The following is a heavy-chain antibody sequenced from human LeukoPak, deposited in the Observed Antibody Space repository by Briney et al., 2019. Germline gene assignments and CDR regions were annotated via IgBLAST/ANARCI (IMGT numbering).Heavy chain of an antibody. CDR2: ISWNSGSI. V-gene: IGHV3-9*01. J-gene: IGHJ4*02. Sequence: PGGSLRLSCAASGFTFDDYAMHWVRQAPGKGLEWVSGISWNSGSIGYADSVKGRFTISRDNAKNSLYLQMNSLRAEDTDLYYCAKGVAPYYYDSSGYPYYFDYWGQGTLVTVSS. CDR3: AKGVAPYYYDSSGYPYYFDY. D-gene: IGHD3-22*01. CDR1: GFTFDDYA.